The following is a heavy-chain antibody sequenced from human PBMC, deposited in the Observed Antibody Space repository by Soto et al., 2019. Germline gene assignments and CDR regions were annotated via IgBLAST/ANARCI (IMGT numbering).Heavy chain of an antibody. CDR3: ARGSGGSSYYCYGMDV. CDR2: IIPIFGTA. V-gene: IGHV1-69*05. CDR1: GGTFSSYA. J-gene: IGHJ6*02. Sequence: QVQLVQSGAEVKKPGSSVKVSCKASGGTFSSYAINWVRQAPGQGLEWMGGIIPIFGTANYAQKFQGRVTSATDEARSTAYVELSSLRSEDPAGYYCARGSGGSSYYCYGMDVWGQGTTVTVSS. D-gene: IGHD2-15*01.